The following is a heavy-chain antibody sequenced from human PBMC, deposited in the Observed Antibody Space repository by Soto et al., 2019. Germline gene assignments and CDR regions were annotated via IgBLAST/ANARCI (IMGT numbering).Heavy chain of an antibody. CDR3: ARDDAYDSSGSTKRNDAFDI. Sequence: PGGSLRLSCAASGFTFGSYEMNWVRQAPGKGLEWVSYISSSGSTIYHADSVKGRFTISRDNAKNSLYLQMNSLRAEDTAVYYCARDDAYDSSGSTKRNDAFDIWGQGTMVTVSS. J-gene: IGHJ3*02. CDR1: GFTFGSYE. V-gene: IGHV3-48*03. CDR2: ISSSGSTI. D-gene: IGHD3-22*01.